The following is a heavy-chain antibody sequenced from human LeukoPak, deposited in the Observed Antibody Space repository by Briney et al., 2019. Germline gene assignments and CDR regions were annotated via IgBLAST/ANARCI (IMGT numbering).Heavy chain of an antibody. CDR2: ISSSGST. CDR1: GDSISSGDYY. V-gene: IGHV4-61*02. CDR3: ARGRAVAGQIDY. J-gene: IGHJ4*02. D-gene: IGHD6-19*01. Sequence: SETLSLTCTVSGDSISSGDYYWSWIRQPAGKGLEWIGRISSSGSTNYNPSLKSRVTISVDTSKNQFSLKLSSVTAADTAVYYCARGRAVAGQIDYWGQGTLVTVSS.